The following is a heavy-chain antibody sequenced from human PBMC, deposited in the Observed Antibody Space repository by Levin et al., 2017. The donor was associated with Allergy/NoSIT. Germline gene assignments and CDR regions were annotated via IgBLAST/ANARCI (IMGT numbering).Heavy chain of an antibody. CDR3: AREGVGLSSSSPLRIGYYYGMDV. CDR1: GFTFSSYA. V-gene: IGHV3-30*04. D-gene: IGHD6-6*01. Sequence: GGSLRLSCAASGFTFSSYAMHWVRQAPGKGLEWVAVISYDGSNKYYADSVKGRFTISRDNSKNTLYLQMNSLRAEDTAVYYCAREGVGLSSSSPLRIGYYYGMDVWGQGTTVTVSS. J-gene: IGHJ6*02. CDR2: ISYDGSNK.